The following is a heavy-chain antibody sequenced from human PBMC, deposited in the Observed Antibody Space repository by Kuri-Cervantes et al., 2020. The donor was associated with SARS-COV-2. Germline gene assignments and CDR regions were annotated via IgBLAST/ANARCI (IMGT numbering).Heavy chain of an antibody. D-gene: IGHD3-10*01. Sequence: ASVKVSCKASGYTFTSYYMHWVRQAPGQGLEWMGWMNPNSGNTGYAQKFQGRVTMTRTTSISTAYMELISLRSEDTAVYYCARFGSSRKNGPYFDLWGQGTMVTVSS. CDR1: GYTFTSYY. J-gene: IGHJ3*01. V-gene: IGHV1-8*02. CDR3: ARFGSSRKNGPYFDL. CDR2: MNPNSGNT.